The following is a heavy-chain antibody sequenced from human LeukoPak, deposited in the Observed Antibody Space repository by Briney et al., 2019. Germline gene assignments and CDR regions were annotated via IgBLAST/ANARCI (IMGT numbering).Heavy chain of an antibody. Sequence: GASVKVSCKASGYTFTSYGISWVRQAPGQGLEWMGGIIPIFGTANYAQKFQGRVTITADESTSTAYMELSSLRSEDTAVYYCASLNYYDSSGSPEDVDYWGQGTLVTVSS. D-gene: IGHD3-22*01. CDR1: GYTFTSYG. CDR3: ASLNYYDSSGSPEDVDY. V-gene: IGHV1-69*13. J-gene: IGHJ4*02. CDR2: IIPIFGTA.